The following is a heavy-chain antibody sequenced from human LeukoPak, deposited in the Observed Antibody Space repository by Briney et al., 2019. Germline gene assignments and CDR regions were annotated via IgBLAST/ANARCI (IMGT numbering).Heavy chain of an antibody. V-gene: IGHV1-2*06. Sequence: ASVKLFCKGSRYTLTDYDINWVRHASGEGLEWMGRISPSNGATNYAQNCQGRVAMTRDTCMNTVYLELTTLRSDDTAVYYCARDPTVRGYKHFDYWGQGTLVTVSS. CDR1: RYTLTDYD. J-gene: IGHJ4*02. CDR2: ISPSNGAT. CDR3: ARDPTVRGYKHFDY. D-gene: IGHD5-24*01.